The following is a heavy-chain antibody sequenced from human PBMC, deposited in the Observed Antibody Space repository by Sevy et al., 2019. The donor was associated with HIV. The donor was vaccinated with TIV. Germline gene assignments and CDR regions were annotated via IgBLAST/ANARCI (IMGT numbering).Heavy chain of an antibody. D-gene: IGHD4-17*01. CDR1: GFSFSNFA. Sequence: GGSLRLSCAASGFSFSNFAMNWVRQAPGKGLEWVSAISGSGGTTYYADSVKGRFTVSRDNSKNTAYLQMNSLRAEDTALYYCAIRRAYGDLRYFDQWGQGTLVTVSS. J-gene: IGHJ4*02. V-gene: IGHV3-23*01. CDR3: AIRRAYGDLRYFDQ. CDR2: ISGSGGTT.